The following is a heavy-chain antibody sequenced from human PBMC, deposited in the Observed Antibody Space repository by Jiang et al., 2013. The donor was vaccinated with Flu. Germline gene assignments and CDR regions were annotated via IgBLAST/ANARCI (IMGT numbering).Heavy chain of an antibody. J-gene: IGHJ6*02. D-gene: IGHD3-10*01. Sequence: VQLLESGGGVVQPGRSLRLSCAASGFTFSSYAMHWVRQAPGKGLEWAAVISYDGSNKYYADSVKGRFTISRDNSKNTLYLQMNSLRAEDTAVYYCARDSAGYYYYGMDVWGQGTTVTVSS. CDR1: GFTFSSYA. CDR2: ISYDGSNK. CDR3: ARDSAGYYYYGMDV. V-gene: IGHV3-30-3*01.